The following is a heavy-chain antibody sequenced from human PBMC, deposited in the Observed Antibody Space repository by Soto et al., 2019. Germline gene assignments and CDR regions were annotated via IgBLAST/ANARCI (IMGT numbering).Heavy chain of an antibody. Sequence: PSETLSLTCTVSGGSISSYYWSWIRQPPGKGQEWIGYIYYSGNTNYNPSLKSRVTISVDTSKNQFSLKLSSVTAADTAVYYCATRAADYDFWSGYYSYYYYMDVWGKGTTVTVSS. CDR2: IYYSGNT. D-gene: IGHD3-3*01. V-gene: IGHV4-59*08. J-gene: IGHJ6*03. CDR3: ATRAADYDFWSGYYSYYYYMDV. CDR1: GGSISSYY.